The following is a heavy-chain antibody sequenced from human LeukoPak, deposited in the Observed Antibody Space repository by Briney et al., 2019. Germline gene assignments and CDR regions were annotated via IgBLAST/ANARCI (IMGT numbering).Heavy chain of an antibody. CDR1: GFTFSSYS. Sequence: GGSLRLSCAASGFTFSSYSMNWVRQAPGKGLEWVSSISSSSSYIYYADSVEGRFTISRDNAKNSLYLQMNSLRAEDTAVYYCARERYYDFWSGSNAFDIWGQGTMVTVSS. CDR2: ISSSSSYI. J-gene: IGHJ3*02. CDR3: ARERYYDFWSGSNAFDI. D-gene: IGHD3-3*01. V-gene: IGHV3-21*01.